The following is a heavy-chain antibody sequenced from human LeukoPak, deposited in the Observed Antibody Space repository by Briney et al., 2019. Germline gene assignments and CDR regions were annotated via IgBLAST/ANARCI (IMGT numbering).Heavy chain of an antibody. V-gene: IGHV3-30-3*01. CDR2: ISYDGSNK. CDR3: ARDRASGDYYDSSGPLDY. D-gene: IGHD3-22*01. J-gene: IGHJ4*02. CDR1: VFTFSSYS. Sequence: GGCLRLSCAASVFTFSSYSMHWVRQAPGKGLEWVAVISYDGSNKYYADSVKGRFTISRDNSKNTLYLQMNSLRAEDTAVYYCARDRASGDYYDSSGPLDYWGQGTLVTVSS.